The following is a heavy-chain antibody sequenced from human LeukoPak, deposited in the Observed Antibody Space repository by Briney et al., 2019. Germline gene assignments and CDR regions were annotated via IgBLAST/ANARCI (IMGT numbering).Heavy chain of an antibody. J-gene: IGHJ6*03. CDR2: ISGSGGST. CDR1: GFTFSSYG. D-gene: IGHD3-3*01. CDR3: ARGTLSLRFSEWLNYYYMDV. V-gene: IGHV3-23*01. Sequence: PGGSLRLSRAAAGFTFSSYGMSWVRQAPGEGRGWVSAISGSGGSTYYADSGKGRLSISRDHAKNSRYLEMNSLRAEDTAVYYCARGTLSLRFSEWLNYYYMDVWGKGTTVTVSS.